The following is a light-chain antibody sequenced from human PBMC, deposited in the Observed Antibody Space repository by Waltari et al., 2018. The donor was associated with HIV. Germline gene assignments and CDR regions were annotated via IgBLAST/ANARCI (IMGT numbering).Light chain of an antibody. V-gene: IGLV1-40*01. CDR3: QSYDSSLSGSTVI. CDR2: INS. J-gene: IGLJ2*01. CDR1: RSNIEAGHD. Sequence: QPVLTHPPSVSGAPGQRFTTSCLGSRSNIEAGHDVPWYQQLPGTPPKPLFHINSNRPSGVPDRSSGSRSGTSASLAITGLQAEDEADYYCQSYDSSLSGSTVIFGGGTKLTVL.